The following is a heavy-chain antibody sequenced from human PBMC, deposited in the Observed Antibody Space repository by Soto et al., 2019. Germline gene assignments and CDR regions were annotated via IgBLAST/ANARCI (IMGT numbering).Heavy chain of an antibody. CDR3: AKGRLRYFDWLPNAFDI. Sequence: GGSLRLSCAASGFTFSSYAMSWVRQAPGKGLEWVSAISGSGGSTYYADSVKGRFTISRDNSKNTLYLQMNSLRAEDTAVYYCAKGRLRYFDWLPNAFDIWGQGTMVTVSS. CDR1: GFTFSSYA. D-gene: IGHD3-9*01. CDR2: ISGSGGST. V-gene: IGHV3-23*01. J-gene: IGHJ3*02.